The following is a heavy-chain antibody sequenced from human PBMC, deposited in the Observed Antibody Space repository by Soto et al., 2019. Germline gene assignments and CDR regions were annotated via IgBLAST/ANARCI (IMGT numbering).Heavy chain of an antibody. J-gene: IGHJ6*02. V-gene: IGHV4-59*01. D-gene: IGHD2-2*01. CDR2: ISDSGRT. CDR1: GASISYYY. Sequence: XGALSVTATDTGASISYYYWSWIRQPPGKGLEWIGDISDSGRTNYNPSLRSRVTISVDTSKNQVSLRLNSVTAADTAVYYCARDSTTWFPYYGIDVCGQGTTVIVCS. CDR3: ARDSTTWFPYYGIDV.